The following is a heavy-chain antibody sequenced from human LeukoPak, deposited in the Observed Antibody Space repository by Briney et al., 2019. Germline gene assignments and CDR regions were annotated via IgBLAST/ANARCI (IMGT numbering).Heavy chain of an antibody. CDR1: GFTFSSYW. CDR3: ARDYSSSWFYYYYMDV. J-gene: IGHJ6*03. V-gene: IGHV3-7*01. CDR2: IKQDGSEK. Sequence: GGSLRLSCAASGFTFSSYWMSWVRQAPGKGLEWVANIKQDGSEKYYVDSVKGRFTISRDNAKNSLYLQMNSLRAEDTAVYYCARDYSSSWFYYYYMDVWGKGTTVTVSS. D-gene: IGHD6-13*01.